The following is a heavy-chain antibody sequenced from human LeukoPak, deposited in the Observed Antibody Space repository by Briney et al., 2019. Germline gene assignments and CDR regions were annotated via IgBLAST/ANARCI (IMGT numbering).Heavy chain of an antibody. V-gene: IGHV3-21*01. CDR2: ISSSSSYI. D-gene: IGHD5-24*01. CDR1: GFTFSSYS. Sequence: GGSLRLSCAASGFTFSSYSMNWVRQAPGKGLEWVSSISSSSSYIYYEDSVKGRFTIYRDNDKNSLYLQMNSLRAEDTAIYYCARATAGIRDGYNWHFDYWGQGTLVTVSS. J-gene: IGHJ4*02. CDR3: ARATAGIRDGYNWHFDY.